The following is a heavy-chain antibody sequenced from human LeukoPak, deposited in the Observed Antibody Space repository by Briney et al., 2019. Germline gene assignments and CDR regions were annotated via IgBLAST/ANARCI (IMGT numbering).Heavy chain of an antibody. V-gene: IGHV3-21*01. CDR3: ARDPHLSGWSDY. D-gene: IGHD6-19*01. J-gene: IGHJ4*02. CDR1: GFTFSSYS. Sequence: KPGGSLRLSCAASGFTFSSYSMSWVRQAPGKGLEWVSSISSQSTYIYSADSLKGRFAISRDNAKNSLYLQMNSLRAEDTAVHYCARDPHLSGWSDYWGQGTLVTVSS. CDR2: ISSQSTYI.